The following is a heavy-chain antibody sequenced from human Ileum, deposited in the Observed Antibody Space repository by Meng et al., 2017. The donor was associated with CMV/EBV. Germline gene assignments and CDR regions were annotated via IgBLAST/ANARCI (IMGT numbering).Heavy chain of an antibody. CDR3: ARNWNGDYYGMDV. D-gene: IGHD1-1*01. Sequence: GGSLRLSCAASGFTFSSYWLSWVRQAPGRGLEWVANINQYGGEIYYVDSVKGRFTISRDNAKNSLYLQMNSLRAEDTAVYYCARNWNGDYYGMDVWGQGTPVTVSS. CDR2: INQYGGEI. V-gene: IGHV3-7*01. J-gene: IGHJ6*02. CDR1: GFTFSSYW.